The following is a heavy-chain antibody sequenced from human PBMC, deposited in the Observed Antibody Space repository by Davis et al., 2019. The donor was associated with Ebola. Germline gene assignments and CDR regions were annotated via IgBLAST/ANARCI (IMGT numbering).Heavy chain of an antibody. CDR2: IWYDGSNK. V-gene: IGHV3-33*01. D-gene: IGHD3-3*01. CDR1: GFTFSSYG. J-gene: IGHJ4*02. Sequence: GESLKISCAASGFTFSSYGMHWVRQAPGKGLEWVAVIWYDGSNKYYADSVKGRFTISRDNSKNTLYLQMNSLRAEDTAVYYCARGPYYDFWSGSYWGQGTLVTVSS. CDR3: ARGPYYDFWSGSY.